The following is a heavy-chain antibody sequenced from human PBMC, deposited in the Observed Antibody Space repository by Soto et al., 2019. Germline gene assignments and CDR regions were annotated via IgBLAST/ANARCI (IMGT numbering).Heavy chain of an antibody. V-gene: IGHV3-74*01. CDR3: ARGINGDYGADY. J-gene: IGHJ4*02. CDR1: GFTFSSYW. D-gene: IGHD4-17*01. CDR2: IIRDGSTT. Sequence: EVQLVESGGGLVQPGGSLRLSCEASGFTFSSYWMHWVRQAPGKGLVWASRIIRDGSTTNYGDSVKGRVTISRDNAKNSMCLKMNSLRAADTAVDYCARGINGDYGADYWGQGTLVSVSS.